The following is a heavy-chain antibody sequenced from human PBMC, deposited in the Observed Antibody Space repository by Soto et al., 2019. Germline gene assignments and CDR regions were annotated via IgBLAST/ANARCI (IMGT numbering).Heavy chain of an antibody. J-gene: IGHJ3*02. Sequence: PGGSLRLSCAASGFTFSSYAMSWVRQAPGKGLEWVSSTSGSGGSTYYADSVKGRFTISRDNSKSTLYLQMNSLRAEDTAVYYCAKDYRWDSGSYDGFHIWGQGTMVTVSS. CDR2: TSGSGGST. CDR1: GFTFSSYA. CDR3: AKDYRWDSGSYDGFHI. D-gene: IGHD1-26*01. V-gene: IGHV3-23*01.